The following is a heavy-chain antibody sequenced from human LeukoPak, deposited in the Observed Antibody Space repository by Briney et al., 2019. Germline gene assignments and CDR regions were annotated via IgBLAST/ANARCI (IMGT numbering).Heavy chain of an antibody. CDR3: ARRSSSWLHDAFDI. D-gene: IGHD6-13*01. V-gene: IGHV4-59*08. CDR2: IYYSEST. Sequence: SETLSLTCTVSGGSISSYYWSWIRQPPGKGLEWIGYIYYSESTNYNPSLKSRVTISVDTSKNQFSLKLSSVTAADTAVCYCARRSSSWLHDAFDIWGQGTMVTVSS. CDR1: GGSISSYY. J-gene: IGHJ3*02.